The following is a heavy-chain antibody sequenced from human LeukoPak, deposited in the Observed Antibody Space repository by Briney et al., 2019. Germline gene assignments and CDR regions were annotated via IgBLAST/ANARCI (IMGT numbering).Heavy chain of an antibody. J-gene: IGHJ4*02. CDR2: IIPIFGTA. CDR1: GGTFSSYA. V-gene: IGHV1-69*13. CDR3: ASLSQGDYVFDY. Sequence: SVKVSCKASGGTFSSYAISWVRQAPGQGLEWMGGIIPIFGTANYAQKFQGRVTITADESTSTAYMELSSLRSEDTAVYYCASLSQGDYVFDYWGQGTLVTVSS. D-gene: IGHD4-17*01.